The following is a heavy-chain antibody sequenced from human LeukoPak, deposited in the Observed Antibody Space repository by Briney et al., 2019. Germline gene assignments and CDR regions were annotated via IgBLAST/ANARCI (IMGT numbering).Heavy chain of an antibody. CDR3: ARELWCSGGSCYGGNNAFDI. Sequence: SETLSLTCTVSGGSISSGGYYWSWIRQHPGKGLEWIGYIYYSGSTYCNPSLKSRVTISVDTSKNQFSLKLSSVTAADTAVYYCARELWCSGGSCYGGNNAFDIWGQGTMVTVSS. CDR2: IYYSGST. D-gene: IGHD2-15*01. CDR1: GGSISSGGYY. J-gene: IGHJ3*02. V-gene: IGHV4-31*03.